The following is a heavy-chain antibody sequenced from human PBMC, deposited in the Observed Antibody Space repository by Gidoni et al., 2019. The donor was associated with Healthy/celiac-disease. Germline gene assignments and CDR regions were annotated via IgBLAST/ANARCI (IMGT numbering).Heavy chain of an antibody. V-gene: IGHV3-9*01. D-gene: IGHD6-13*01. CDR3: AKDRTGYSSFDY. CDR2: ISWNSGSI. CDR1: GFTFDDYS. J-gene: IGHJ4*02. Sequence: EVQLVESGGGLVQPGRSLRLSCAASGFTFDDYSMHWVRQAPGKGLEWVSGISWNSGSIGYADSVKGRFTISRDNAKNSLYLQMNSLRAEDTALYYCAKDRTGYSSFDYWGQGTLVTVSS.